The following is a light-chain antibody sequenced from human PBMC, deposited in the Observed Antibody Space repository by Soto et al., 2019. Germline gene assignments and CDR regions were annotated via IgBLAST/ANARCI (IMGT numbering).Light chain of an antibody. J-gene: IGKJ3*01. CDR3: QQSYTIPRT. CDR2: STS. V-gene: IGKV1-39*01. CDR1: QTISNF. Sequence: DIQMTQSPSSLSASVGDRVTITCRASQTISNFLNWYQQKPGKAPKLLIYSTSTLQSGVPSRFSGSGSGTDFTLTISNLQPEDFATYYCQQSYTIPRTFGPGTNVDLK.